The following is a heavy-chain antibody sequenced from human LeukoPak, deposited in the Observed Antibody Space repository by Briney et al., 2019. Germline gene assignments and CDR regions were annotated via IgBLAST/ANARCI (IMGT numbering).Heavy chain of an antibody. D-gene: IGHD1-26*01. Sequence: PGGSLRLSCAASGFTFSSYEMNWVRQAPGKGLEWVSYISSSGSTIYYADSVKGRFTISRDNAKNSLYLQMDTLRAEDTAVYYCARAPRFRLVGVPKGPFDPWGQGILVTVSS. CDR2: ISSSGSTI. J-gene: IGHJ5*02. V-gene: IGHV3-48*03. CDR1: GFTFSSYE. CDR3: ARAPRFRLVGVPKGPFDP.